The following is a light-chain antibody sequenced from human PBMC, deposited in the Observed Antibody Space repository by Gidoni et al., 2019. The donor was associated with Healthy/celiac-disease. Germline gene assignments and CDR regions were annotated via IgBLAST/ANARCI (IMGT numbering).Light chain of an antibody. CDR3: QSYDSSIPWV. V-gene: IGLV6-57*04. CDR1: SGSIASNY. J-gene: IGLJ3*02. CDR2: EDN. Sequence: NFMLTQPPSLSESPGKTVTISCPRSSGSIASNYVPWYQQRPGSAPTTVIYEDNQRPSGVPDRFSGSIDSSSNSASLTISGLKTEDEADYYCQSYDSSIPWVFGGGTKLTVL.